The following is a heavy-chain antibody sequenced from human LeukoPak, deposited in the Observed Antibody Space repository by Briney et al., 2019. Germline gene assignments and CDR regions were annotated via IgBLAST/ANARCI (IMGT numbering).Heavy chain of an antibody. Sequence: PSETLSLTCTVSGGSISSGSYYWSWIRQPAGKGLEWIGRIYTSGSTNYNPSLKSRVTISVDTSKNQFSLKLSSMTAADTAVYYCARNAETDFWSGYYTFDYWGQGTLVTVSS. CDR2: IYTSGST. J-gene: IGHJ4*02. D-gene: IGHD3-3*01. CDR1: GGSISSGSYY. CDR3: ARNAETDFWSGYYTFDY. V-gene: IGHV4-61*02.